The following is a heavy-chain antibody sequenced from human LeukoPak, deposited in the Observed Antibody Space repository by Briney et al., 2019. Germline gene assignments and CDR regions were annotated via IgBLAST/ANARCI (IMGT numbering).Heavy chain of an antibody. Sequence: VASVKVSCKASGGTFSSYAISWVREAPGQGLEWMGGIIPIFGTANYAQKFHGRVTITADESTSTAYMELSSLRSEDTAVYYCARYCSSTSCPISDWGQGTLVTVSS. CDR2: IIPIFGTA. V-gene: IGHV1-69*13. J-gene: IGHJ4*02. CDR1: GGTFSSYA. CDR3: ARYCSSTSCPISD. D-gene: IGHD2-2*01.